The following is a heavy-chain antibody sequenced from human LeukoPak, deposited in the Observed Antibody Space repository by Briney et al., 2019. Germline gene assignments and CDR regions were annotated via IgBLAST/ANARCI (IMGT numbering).Heavy chain of an antibody. D-gene: IGHD3-16*01. CDR2: ISYDGSNK. V-gene: IGHV3-30-3*01. J-gene: IGHJ6*02. Sequence: GGSLRLSCVASGFIFSNYWMSWVRQAPGKGLEWVAVISYDGSNKYYADSVKGRFTISRDNSKNTLYLQMNSLRAEDTAVYYCARTYYDYVWGSSYGMDVWGQGTTVTVSS. CDR3: ARTYYDYVWGSSYGMDV. CDR1: GFIFSNYW.